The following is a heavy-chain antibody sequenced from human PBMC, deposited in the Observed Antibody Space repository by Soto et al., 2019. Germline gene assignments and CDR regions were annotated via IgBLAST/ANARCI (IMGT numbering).Heavy chain of an antibody. J-gene: IGHJ6*02. CDR3: ATLYSSGRWYYYGMDV. Sequence: ASVKVSCKVSGYTLTELSMHWVRQAPGKGLEWMGGFDPEDGETIYAQKFQGRVTMTEDTSTDTAYMELSSLGSEDTAVYYCATLYSSGRWYYYGMDVWGQGTTVTV. CDR2: FDPEDGET. V-gene: IGHV1-24*01. D-gene: IGHD6-19*01. CDR1: GYTLTELS.